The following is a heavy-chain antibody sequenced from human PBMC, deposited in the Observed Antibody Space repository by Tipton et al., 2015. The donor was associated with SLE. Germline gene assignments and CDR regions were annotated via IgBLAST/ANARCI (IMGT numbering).Heavy chain of an antibody. CDR2: FNPSSGGT. CDR3: ARGPTGNSFDF. Sequence: QLVQSGPEVKKPGASVRVSCQASGYIFSDYYMHWVRQAPGQGLEWMGWFNPSSGGTSNAQNFQGRVTLTGDTSISTAFMELSRLRSDDTAVYYCARGPTGNSFDFWGQGTLVTVPS. J-gene: IGHJ4*02. D-gene: IGHD1-1*01. CDR1: GYIFSDYY. V-gene: IGHV1-2*02.